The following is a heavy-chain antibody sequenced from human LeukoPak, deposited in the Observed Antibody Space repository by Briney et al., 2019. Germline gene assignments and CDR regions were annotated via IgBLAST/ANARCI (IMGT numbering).Heavy chain of an antibody. J-gene: IGHJ4*02. CDR1: GFTFSSYW. Sequence: GGPLRLSCAASGFTFSSYWMSWVRQAPGKGLEWVVNIKQDGGEKNYVDSVKCRFTISRDNAKNSLYLQVNSLRAEDTAVYYCARSPSSVSYSGKYDYWGQGTLVSVSS. D-gene: IGHD1-26*01. V-gene: IGHV3-7*01. CDR3: ARSPSSVSYSGKYDY. CDR2: IKQDGGEK.